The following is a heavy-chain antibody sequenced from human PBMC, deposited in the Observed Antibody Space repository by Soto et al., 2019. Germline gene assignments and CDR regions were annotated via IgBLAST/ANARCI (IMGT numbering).Heavy chain of an antibody. V-gene: IGHV1-3*01. CDR1: GYTFTAYT. Sequence: SVKVSCKASGYTFTAYTIHWVRQAPGQSLEWMGWINAANGATKYSEKFQGRVTITRDTSARTAYMDLSSLSSKDTAVYFCARVSFETCGLAYYWG. J-gene: IGHJ4*01. D-gene: IGHD2-21*01. CDR2: INAANGAT. CDR3: ARVSFETCGLAYY.